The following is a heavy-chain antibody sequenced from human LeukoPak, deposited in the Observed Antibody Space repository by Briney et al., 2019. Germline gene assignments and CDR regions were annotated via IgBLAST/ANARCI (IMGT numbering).Heavy chain of an antibody. CDR3: ARVDYGDYDY. CDR1: GYTFTSYY. CDR2: ISAYNGNT. J-gene: IGHJ4*02. V-gene: IGHV1-18*04. Sequence: ASVKVSCKASGYTFTSYYMHWVRQAPGQGLEWMGWISAYNGNTNYAQKLQGRVTMTTDTSTSTAYMELRSLRSDDTAVYYCARVDYGDYDYWGQGTLVTVSS. D-gene: IGHD4-17*01.